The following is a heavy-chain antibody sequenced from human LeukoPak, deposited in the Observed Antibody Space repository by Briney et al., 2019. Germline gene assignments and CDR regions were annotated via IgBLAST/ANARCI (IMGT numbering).Heavy chain of an antibody. J-gene: IGHJ4*02. D-gene: IGHD3-22*01. Sequence: GGSLRLSCAASGFTFSSHGMNWVRQAPGKGLEWVSGISPSGGITYYADSVKGRFTISRDNSKNTLYLQMNSLRAEDTAVYYCAKEGETYYYDSSGYYYFDYWGQGTLVTVSS. CDR2: ISPSGGIT. V-gene: IGHV3-23*01. CDR1: GFTFSSHG. CDR3: AKEGETYYYDSSGYYYFDY.